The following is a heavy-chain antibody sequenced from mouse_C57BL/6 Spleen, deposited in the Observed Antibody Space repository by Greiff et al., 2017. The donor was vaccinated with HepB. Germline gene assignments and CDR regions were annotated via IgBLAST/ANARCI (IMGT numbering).Heavy chain of an antibody. V-gene: IGHV1-82*01. J-gene: IGHJ3*01. CDR2: IYPGDGDT. CDR3: ARFPLAYYSNYTTFAY. Sequence: VQLQQSGPELVKPGASVKISCKASGYAFSSSWMNWVKQRPGKGLEWIGRIYPGDGDTNYNGKFKGKATLTADKSSSTAYMQLSSLTSEDSAVYFCARFPLAYYSNYTTFAYWGQGTLVTVSA. CDR1: GYAFSSSW. D-gene: IGHD2-5*01.